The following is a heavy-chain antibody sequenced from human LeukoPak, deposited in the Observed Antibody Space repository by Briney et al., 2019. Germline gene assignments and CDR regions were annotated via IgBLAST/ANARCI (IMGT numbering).Heavy chain of an antibody. CDR2: IYPGDSDT. V-gene: IGHV5-51*01. CDR3: ARDRHYYDSSGSTGNYYGMDV. D-gene: IGHD3-22*01. Sequence: GESLKISCKGSGYSFTGYWIGWVRQMPGKGLEWMGIIYPGDSDTRYSPSFQGQVTISADKSISTAYLQWSSLKASDTAMYYCARDRHYYDSSGSTGNYYGMDVWGQGTTVTVSS. J-gene: IGHJ6*02. CDR1: GYSFTGYW.